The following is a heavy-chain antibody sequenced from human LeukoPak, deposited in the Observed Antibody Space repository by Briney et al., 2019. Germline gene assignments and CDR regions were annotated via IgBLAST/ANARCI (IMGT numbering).Heavy chain of an antibody. CDR2: VSASGSAT. CDR1: GSTFSSYT. Sequence: GGSLRLSCAASGSTFSSYTMNWVRQAPGKGLEWVSYVSASGSATYYGDSVKGRFTISRDNAKNSLYLQMNSLRAEDTAVYYCAKPSRSSSNEYWGQGTLVTVSS. V-gene: IGHV3-48*04. D-gene: IGHD6-13*01. CDR3: AKPSRSSSNEY. J-gene: IGHJ4*02.